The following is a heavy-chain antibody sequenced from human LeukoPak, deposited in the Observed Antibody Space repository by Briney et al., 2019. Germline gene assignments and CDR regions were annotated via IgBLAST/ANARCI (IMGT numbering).Heavy chain of an antibody. Sequence: ASVKVSCKASGGTFSSYTISWVRQAPGQGLEWMGRIIPILGIANYAQKFQGRVTITADKSTSTAYIELSSLRSEDTAVYYCARGSSSESTFDIWGQGTMVTVSS. CDR3: ARGSSSESTFDI. CDR1: GGTFSSYT. CDR2: IIPILGIA. V-gene: IGHV1-69*02. J-gene: IGHJ3*02. D-gene: IGHD3-3*01.